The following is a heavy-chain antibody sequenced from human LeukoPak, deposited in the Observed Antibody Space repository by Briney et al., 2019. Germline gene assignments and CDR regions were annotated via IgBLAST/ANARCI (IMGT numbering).Heavy chain of an antibody. J-gene: IGHJ5*02. V-gene: IGHV1-46*01. Sequence: ASVKVSCKASGYTFTSYYMHWVRQAPGQGLEWMGIINPSGGSTSYAQKFQGRVTMTRDTSTSTVYMELSSLRSEDTAVYYCARVGVDSGRSDWFDPWGQGTLVTVSS. CDR2: INPSGGST. CDR3: ARVGVDSGRSDWFDP. D-gene: IGHD1-26*01. CDR1: GYTFTSYY.